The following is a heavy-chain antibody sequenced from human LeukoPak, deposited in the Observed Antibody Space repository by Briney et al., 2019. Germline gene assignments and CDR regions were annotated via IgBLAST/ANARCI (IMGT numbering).Heavy chain of an antibody. D-gene: IGHD1-26*01. J-gene: IGHJ3*02. V-gene: IGHV4-59*01. CDR2: IYYSGST. CDR1: GGSISSYY. Sequence: SETLSLTCTVSGGSISSYYWSWIRQPPGKGLEWIGYIYYSGSTNYNPSLKSRVTISVDTSKNQFSLKLSSVTAADTAVYYCARYVVGAITPSNAFDIWGQGTMVTVSS. CDR3: ARYVVGAITPSNAFDI.